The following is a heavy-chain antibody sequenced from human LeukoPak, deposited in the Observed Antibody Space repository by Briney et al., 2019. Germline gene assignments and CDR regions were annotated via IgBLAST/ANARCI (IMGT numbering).Heavy chain of an antibody. Sequence: ASETLSLTWTVSGGSISSGGYYWSWIRQHPGKGLEWIGYIYYSGSTYYNPSLKSRVTISVDTSKNQFSLKLSSVTAADTAVYYCARDSADILTGYWSSYAFDIWGQGTMVTVSS. CDR3: ARDSADILTGYWSSYAFDI. CDR1: GGSISSGGYY. CDR2: IYYSGST. J-gene: IGHJ3*02. V-gene: IGHV4-31*02. D-gene: IGHD3-9*01.